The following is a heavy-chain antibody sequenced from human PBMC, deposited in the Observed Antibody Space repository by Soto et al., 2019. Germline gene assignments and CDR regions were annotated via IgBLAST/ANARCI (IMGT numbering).Heavy chain of an antibody. CDR1: GGTFSSYA. D-gene: IGHD2-21*02. Sequence: QVQLVQSGAEVKKPGSSVKVSCKASGGTFSSYAISWVRQAPGQGLEWMGGIIPIFGTANYEQKFQGIVTITADKSTITAYMELSSLRSEDTAVYYCARDEGWVTARYYYYGMYVWGQGTTVTVSS. J-gene: IGHJ6*02. CDR2: IIPIFGTA. V-gene: IGHV1-69*06. CDR3: ARDEGWVTARYYYYGMYV.